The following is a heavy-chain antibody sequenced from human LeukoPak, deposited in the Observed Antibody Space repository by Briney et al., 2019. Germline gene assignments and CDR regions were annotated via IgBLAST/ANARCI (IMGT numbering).Heavy chain of an antibody. CDR2: IYYSGST. CDR3: ARDRGLEDYDSSGWIDY. V-gene: IGHV4-30-4*02. CDR1: GGSISSGDYY. J-gene: IGHJ4*02. Sequence: SETLSLTCTVSGGSISSGDYYWSWIRQPPGQGLEWIGYIYYSGSTYYNPSLKSRVAISVGTSKNQFSLKLSSVTAADTAVYYCARDRGLEDYDSSGWIDYWGQGTLVTVSS. D-gene: IGHD3-22*01.